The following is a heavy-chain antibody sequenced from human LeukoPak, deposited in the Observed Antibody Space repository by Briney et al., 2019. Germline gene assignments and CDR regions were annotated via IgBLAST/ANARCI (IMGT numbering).Heavy chain of an antibody. D-gene: IGHD5-12*01. CDR3: ARDLPAYTGYETHDY. J-gene: IGHJ4*02. CDR1: GYTFTHYS. Sequence: GASVTVSCKTSGYTFTHYSISWVRQAPGQGLEWMGWSSAYNGNTDYAQKFQGRVTMTTDTSTSTAYMELRSLGSDDTAVYYCARDLPAYTGYETHDYWGQGTLVTVSS. V-gene: IGHV1-18*01. CDR2: SSAYNGNT.